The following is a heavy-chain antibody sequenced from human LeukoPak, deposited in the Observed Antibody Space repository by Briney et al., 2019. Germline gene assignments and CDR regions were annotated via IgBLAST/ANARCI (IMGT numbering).Heavy chain of an antibody. CDR1: GFTFSSYA. V-gene: IGHV3-30*04. Sequence: PGGSLRLSCAASGFTFSSYAMHWVRQAPGKGLEWVAVISYDGSNKYYADSVKGRFTISRDNSKNTLYLQMNSLRAEDTAVYYCARDLGVDTAMVLDYWGQGTLATVSS. D-gene: IGHD5-18*01. CDR2: ISYDGSNK. CDR3: ARDLGVDTAMVLDY. J-gene: IGHJ4*02.